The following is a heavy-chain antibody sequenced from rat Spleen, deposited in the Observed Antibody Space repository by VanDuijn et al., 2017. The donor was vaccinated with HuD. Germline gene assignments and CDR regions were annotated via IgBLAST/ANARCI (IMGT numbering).Heavy chain of an antibody. CDR3: ARHGVNYGSYNWFAY. D-gene: IGHD1-6*01. Sequence: EVQLVESGGGLVQPGNSLKLSCAASGFTFSDYAMAWVRQSPKKGLEWVASISPSGGITDYRDSVKGRFAISRDTAKSTLYLQMNSLRSEDTATYYCARHGVNYGSYNWFAYWGQGTLVTVSS. CDR1: GFTFSDYA. CDR2: ISPSGGIT. J-gene: IGHJ3*01. V-gene: IGHV5S23*01.